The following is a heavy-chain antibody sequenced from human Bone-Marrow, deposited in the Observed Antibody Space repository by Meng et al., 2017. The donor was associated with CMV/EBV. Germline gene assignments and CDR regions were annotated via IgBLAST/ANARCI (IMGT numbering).Heavy chain of an antibody. V-gene: IGHV1-2*02. CDR3: VRSSGWSLFDY. Sequence: QVQLVPAGSEMKKPGASVKVSCPTPGFTFSDYYIHWVRQAPGQGLEWMGWVNSNNDATNYARKFQGRFSMTRHTSLSTAHMELSRLMSDDTAVYYCVRSSGWSLFDYWGQGTLVTVSS. J-gene: IGHJ4*02. CDR2: VNSNNDAT. D-gene: IGHD6-19*01. CDR1: GFTFSDYY.